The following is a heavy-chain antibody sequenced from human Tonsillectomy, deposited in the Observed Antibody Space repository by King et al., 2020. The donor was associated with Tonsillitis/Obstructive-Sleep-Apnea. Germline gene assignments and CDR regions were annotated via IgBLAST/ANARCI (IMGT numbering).Heavy chain of an antibody. CDR2: TYYRSKWYN. CDR1: GDSVSSNSAA. D-gene: IGHD3-22*01. V-gene: IGHV6-1*01. CDR3: ARAFSPPLVVVITDAFDI. Sequence: VQLQQSGPGLVKPSQTLSLTCAISGDSVSSNSAAWNWIRQSPSRGLEWLGRTYYRSKWYNDYAVSVKSRITINPDTSKNQFSLQLNSVTPEDTAVYYCARAFSPPLVVVITDAFDIWGQGTMVTVSS. J-gene: IGHJ3*02.